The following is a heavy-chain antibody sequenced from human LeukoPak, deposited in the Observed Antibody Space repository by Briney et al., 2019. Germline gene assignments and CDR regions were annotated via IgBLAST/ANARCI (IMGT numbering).Heavy chain of an antibody. D-gene: IGHD6-19*01. CDR2: ISRSGDNS. J-gene: IGHJ4*02. Sequence: GGSLRLSCAASGFTFSNFAISWVRQAPGKGLEWVSAISRSGDNSYYADSVKGRFTISRDNSKNTIYLQMNSLRVEDTAVYYCAKLSGWTGWFFDYWGQGTVITVSS. CDR1: GFTFSNFA. V-gene: IGHV3-23*01. CDR3: AKLSGWTGWFFDY.